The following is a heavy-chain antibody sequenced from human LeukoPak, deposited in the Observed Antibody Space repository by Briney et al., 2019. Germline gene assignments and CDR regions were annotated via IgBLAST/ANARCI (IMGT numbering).Heavy chain of an antibody. Sequence: HPGGSLRLSCAASGFTFSSYAMHWVRQAPGKGLEWVAVISYDGSNKYYADSVKGRFTISRDNSKNTLYLQMNSLRAEDTAVYYCATLDYYGSGSYRWGFDYWGQGTLVTVSS. CDR3: ATLDYYGSGSYRWGFDY. J-gene: IGHJ4*02. D-gene: IGHD3-10*01. CDR1: GFTFSSYA. CDR2: ISYDGSNK. V-gene: IGHV3-30-3*01.